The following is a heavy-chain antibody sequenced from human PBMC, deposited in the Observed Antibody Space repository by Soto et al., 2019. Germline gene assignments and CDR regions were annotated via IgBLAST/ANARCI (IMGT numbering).Heavy chain of an antibody. D-gene: IGHD1-26*01. CDR3: ARRSSGSYYAAFDV. J-gene: IGHJ3*01. CDR1: GFTFSTYP. CDR2: IHGSGETT. V-gene: IGHV3-23*01. Sequence: XGSLRLSCAASGFTFSTYPMTWVRQAPGKGLEWVSSIHGSGETTYYAESVKGRFIISRDNSKNTLYLQMDSLRVDDTAVYFCARRSSGSYYAAFDVWGQGTVVTV.